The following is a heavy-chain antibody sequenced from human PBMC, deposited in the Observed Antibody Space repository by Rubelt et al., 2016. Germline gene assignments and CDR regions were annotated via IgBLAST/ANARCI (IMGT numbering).Heavy chain of an antibody. Sequence: QITLKESGPTLVKPTQTLTLTCSFSGFSLTTSAVGVGWIRQPPGKALEWLALIYWDDDKRYTPSLKSRLTIAKDTSKNQVVLTMTNMDPVDTATYFCAHIKSSGWDFDYWGQGTLVAGSS. CDR3: AHIKSSGWDFDY. V-gene: IGHV2-5*02. J-gene: IGHJ4*02. CDR2: IYWDDDK. CDR1: GFSLTTSAVG. D-gene: IGHD6-19*01.